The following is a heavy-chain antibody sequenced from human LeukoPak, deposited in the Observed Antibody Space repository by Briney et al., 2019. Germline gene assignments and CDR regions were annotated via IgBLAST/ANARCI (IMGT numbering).Heavy chain of an antibody. D-gene: IGHD2-2*01. CDR2: IRYDGSNK. CDR3: AKDGRYCSSTSCYTIYYYYMDV. CDR1: GFTFSSYG. Sequence: PGGSLRLSCAASGFTFSSYGMHWVRQAPGKGLERVAFIRYDGSNKYYADSVKGRFTISRDNSKNTLYLQMNSLRAEDTAVYYCAKDGRYCSSTSCYTIYYYYMDVWGKGTTVTVSS. J-gene: IGHJ6*03. V-gene: IGHV3-30*02.